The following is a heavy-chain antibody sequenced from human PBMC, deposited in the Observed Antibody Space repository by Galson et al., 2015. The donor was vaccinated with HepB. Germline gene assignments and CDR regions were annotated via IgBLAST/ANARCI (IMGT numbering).Heavy chain of an antibody. J-gene: IGHJ4*02. CDR1: GFTSSLYT. CDR3: ARHHSAYGGLDY. CDR2: ISSDGTKK. V-gene: IGHV3-30-3*01. D-gene: IGHD4-23*01. Sequence: SLRLSCAASGFTSSLYTLHWVRQAPGKGLQWVVVISSDGTKKFYADSVEGRFTISRDNFRTTVYLQMNSLRPEDTGLYYCARHHSAYGGLDYWGQGTLVTVSS.